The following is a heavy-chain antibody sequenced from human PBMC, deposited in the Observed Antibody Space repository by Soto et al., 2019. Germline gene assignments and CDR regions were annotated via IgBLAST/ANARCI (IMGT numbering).Heavy chain of an antibody. J-gene: IGHJ4*02. V-gene: IGHV3-30-3*01. CDR1: GFTFSSYA. Sequence: PGGSLRLSCAASGFTFSSYAMHWVRQAPGKGLEWVAVISYDGSNKYYADSVKGRFTISRDNSKNTLYLQMNSLRAEDTAVYYCASGPLYCTNGVCYTVPHFDYWGQGTLVTVSS. D-gene: IGHD2-8*01. CDR2: ISYDGSNK. CDR3: ASGPLYCTNGVCYTVPHFDY.